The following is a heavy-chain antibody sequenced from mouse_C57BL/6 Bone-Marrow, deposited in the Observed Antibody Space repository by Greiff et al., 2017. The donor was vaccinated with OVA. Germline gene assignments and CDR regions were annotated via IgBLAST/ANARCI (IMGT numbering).Heavy chain of an antibody. CDR3: ARSGGNPLDY. V-gene: IGHV1-9*01. J-gene: IGHJ4*01. CDR2: IFTGSGST. Sequence: QVHVKQSGAELMKPGASVKLSCKATGYTFTGYWIAWVKQRPGHGLEWIGAIFTGSGSTNYTEKVKGRVTFTADTASNTAYMQLSSLRTEDSAIYYCARSGGNPLDYWGQGTSVTVSS. CDR1: GYTFTGYW. D-gene: IGHD2-1*01.